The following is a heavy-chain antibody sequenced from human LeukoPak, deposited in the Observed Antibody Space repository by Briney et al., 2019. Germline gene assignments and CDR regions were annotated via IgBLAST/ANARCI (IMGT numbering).Heavy chain of an antibody. D-gene: IGHD5-12*01. J-gene: IGHJ4*02. V-gene: IGHV1-46*01. CDR1: GYTFTSYY. CDR2: ISPSAGST. CDR3: ARVSGYDWESFYDY. Sequence: GASVKVSCKASGYTFTSYYLHWVRQAPGQGLEWMGIISPSAGSTSYAQKFQGRVTLTRDMSTSTVYMEVSSLRSEDTAVYYCARVSGYDWESFYDYWGQGTLVTVSS.